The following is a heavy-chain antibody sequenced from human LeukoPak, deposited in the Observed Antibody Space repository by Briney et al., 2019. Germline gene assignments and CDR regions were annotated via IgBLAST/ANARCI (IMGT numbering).Heavy chain of an antibody. CDR2: INPNSGGT. Sequence: ASVKVSCKASGYTFTGYYMHWVRQAPGQGLEWMGWINPNSGGTNYAQKFQGRVTMTRDTSISTAYMELSRLRSDDTAVYYCARDRDSSLDYYYYYMDVWGKGTTVTVSS. CDR1: GYTFTGYY. CDR3: ARDRDSSLDYYYYYMDV. V-gene: IGHV1-2*02. D-gene: IGHD6-13*01. J-gene: IGHJ6*03.